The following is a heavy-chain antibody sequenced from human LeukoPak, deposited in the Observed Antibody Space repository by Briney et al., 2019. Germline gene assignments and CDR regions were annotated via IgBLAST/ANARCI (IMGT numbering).Heavy chain of an antibody. Sequence: GGSLRLSCAASGFTFSRYYMNWVRQAPGKGLEWVSFIRSDGSHIYYADSVKGRFTISRDNAKNSLYLQMNSLRAEDRAVYYCARVSTAVSLAIDSWGQGTLVTVST. V-gene: IGHV3-21*06. CDR3: ARVSTAVSLAIDS. J-gene: IGHJ4*02. CDR2: IRSDGSHI. D-gene: IGHD2-2*01. CDR1: GFTFSRYY.